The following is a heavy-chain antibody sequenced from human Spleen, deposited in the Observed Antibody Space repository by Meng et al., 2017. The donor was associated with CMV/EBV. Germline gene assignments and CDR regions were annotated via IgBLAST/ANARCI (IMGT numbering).Heavy chain of an antibody. CDR2: INPNSGGT. CDR1: GYNFTGYY. CDR3: ARATKYGPDAFDI. D-gene: IGHD2-8*01. Sequence: ASVKVSCKASGYNFTGYYMHWVRQAPGQGLEWMGWINPNSGGTNYAQKFQGRVTMTGDTSITTAYMELSRLRSEDTAVYYCARATKYGPDAFDIWGLGTMVTVSS. J-gene: IGHJ3*02. V-gene: IGHV1-2*02.